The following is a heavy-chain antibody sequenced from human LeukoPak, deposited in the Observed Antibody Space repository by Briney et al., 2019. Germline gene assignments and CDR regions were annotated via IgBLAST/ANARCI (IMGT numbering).Heavy chain of an antibody. V-gene: IGHV3-21*01. CDR1: GFTFSSYS. J-gene: IGHJ6*04. D-gene: IGHD2-15*01. Sequence: GGSLRLSCAASGFTFSSYSMNWVRQAPGKGLEWVSSISSSSSYIYYADSVKGRFTISRDNAKNSLYLQMNSLRAEDTAVYYCASSDAFCSGGSCYQYGMDVWGKGTTVTVSS. CDR2: ISSSSSYI. CDR3: ASSDAFCSGGSCYQYGMDV.